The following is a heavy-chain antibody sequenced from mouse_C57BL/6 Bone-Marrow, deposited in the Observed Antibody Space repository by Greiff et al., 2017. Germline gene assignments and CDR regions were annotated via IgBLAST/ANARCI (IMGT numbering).Heavy chain of an antibody. V-gene: IGHV1-55*01. Sequence: QVQLQQPGAELVKPGDSVKMSCNASGYTFTSYWITWVKQSPRQGLEWIGDIYPGSGSTNYYEQFKSKATLTVDTSSSTAYMQLSSLTSEDAAVYYCARERFITTVEGDFDYWGQGTTLTVSS. CDR2: IYPGSGST. CDR3: ARERFITTVEGDFDY. D-gene: IGHD1-1*01. J-gene: IGHJ2*01. CDR1: GYTFTSYW.